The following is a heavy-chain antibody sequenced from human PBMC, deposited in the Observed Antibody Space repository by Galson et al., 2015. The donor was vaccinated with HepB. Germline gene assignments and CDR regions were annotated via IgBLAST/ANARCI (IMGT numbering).Heavy chain of an antibody. CDR1: GFTLSHYA. D-gene: IGHD7-27*01. J-gene: IGHJ4*02. CDR3: ARGDLGMRSYFGY. Sequence: SLRLSCAASGFTLSHYAMHWVRQAPGKGLEWVAVISYDGSIQYYADSVKGRFTISRDNSNNTVYLQMNSLRREDTSAYYCARGDLGMRSYFGYWGQGTLVTVSS. CDR2: ISYDGSIQ. V-gene: IGHV3-30*04.